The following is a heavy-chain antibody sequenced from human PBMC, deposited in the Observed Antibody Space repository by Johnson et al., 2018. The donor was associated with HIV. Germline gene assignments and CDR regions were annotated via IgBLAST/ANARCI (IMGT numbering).Heavy chain of an antibody. Sequence: QVQLVESGGGLVKPGGSLRLSCAASGFTFSDYYMSWIRQAPGKGLEWVSYISSSGSTIYSADPVKGRFTISRDNAKNSLYLQMNSLRAEDTAVYYCARERNYGTHAAFDIWGQGTMVTVSS. CDR2: ISSSGSTI. CDR3: ARERNYGTHAAFDI. V-gene: IGHV3-11*04. J-gene: IGHJ3*02. CDR1: GFTFSDYY. D-gene: IGHD1-7*01.